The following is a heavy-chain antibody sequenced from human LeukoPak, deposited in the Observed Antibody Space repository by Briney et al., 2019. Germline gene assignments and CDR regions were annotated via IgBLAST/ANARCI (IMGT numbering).Heavy chain of an antibody. D-gene: IGHD3-10*01. CDR3: ASYYYGSGSYYNVPYYFDY. J-gene: IGHJ4*02. Sequence: SETLSLTCTVSGGSISSSSYYWGWIRQPPGKGLEWIGSIYYSGSTYYNPSLKGRVTISVDTSKNQFSLKLSSVTAADTAVYYCASYYYGSGSYYNVPYYFDYWGQGTLVTVSS. CDR1: GGSISSSSYY. CDR2: IYYSGST. V-gene: IGHV4-39*07.